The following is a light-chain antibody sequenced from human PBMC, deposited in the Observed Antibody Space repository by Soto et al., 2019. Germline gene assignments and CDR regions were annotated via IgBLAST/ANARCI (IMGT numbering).Light chain of an antibody. CDR3: QSYAGSLSRVV. V-gene: IGLV1-40*01. Sequence: QSVLTQPPSVSGAPGQRVTISCTGSSSNIGAGYDVHWYQQLPGTAPKLLIYGNSNRPSGVPDRFSGSKSGTSASLAITGLQAEDEADYYCQSYAGSLSRVVFGGGTKLTVL. CDR2: GNS. CDR1: SSNIGAGYD. J-gene: IGLJ2*01.